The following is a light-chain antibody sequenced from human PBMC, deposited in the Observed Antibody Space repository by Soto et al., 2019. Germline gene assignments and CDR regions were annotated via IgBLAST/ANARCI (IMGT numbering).Light chain of an antibody. Sequence: DIVMTKSPDSLAVSLGERATINGTSSRRGSDSSNNEKYLAWYQQRHRQPPKLLIYWASTRESGVPDRFSGSGSGTDFTLTISSLQAEDVAVYYCQQYYTAQLTFGPGTKVDIK. CDR2: WAS. V-gene: IGKV4-1*01. CDR1: RRGSDSSNNEKY. CDR3: QQYYTAQLT. J-gene: IGKJ3*01.